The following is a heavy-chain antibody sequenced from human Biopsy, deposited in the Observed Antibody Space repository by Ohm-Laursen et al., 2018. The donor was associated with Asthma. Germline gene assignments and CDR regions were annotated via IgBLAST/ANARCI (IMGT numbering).Heavy chain of an antibody. CDR3: ARAVDYSHYYGIDV. CDR2: LSVNNGNT. Sequence: ASVKVSCKTSGYTFNSAGITWVRQAPGQGLEWMGWLSVNNGNTKVAQKLQDRVTMITDTSTSTAYMESRSLRSDDTAVYFCARAVDYSHYYGIDVWGQETTVTVS. CDR1: GYTFNSAG. D-gene: IGHD3-10*01. J-gene: IGHJ6*02. V-gene: IGHV1-18*01.